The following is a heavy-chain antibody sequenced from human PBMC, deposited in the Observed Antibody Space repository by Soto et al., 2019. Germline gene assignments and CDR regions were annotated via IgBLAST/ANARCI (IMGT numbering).Heavy chain of an antibody. V-gene: IGHV4-59*01. J-gene: IGHJ4*02. CDR1: GGSISSYY. CDR2: IYYSGST. D-gene: IGHD3-3*01. CDR3: ARDGNRGYDFFDY. Sequence: SETLSLTCTVSGGSISSYYWSWIRQPPGKGLEWIGNIYYSGSTNYNPSLKSRVTISVDTSKNQFSLKLSSVTAADTAVYYCARDGNRGYDFFDYWGQGTLVTVSS.